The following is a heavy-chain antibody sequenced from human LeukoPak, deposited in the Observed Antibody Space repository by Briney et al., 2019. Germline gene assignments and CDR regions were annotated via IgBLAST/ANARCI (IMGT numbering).Heavy chain of an antibody. J-gene: IGHJ4*02. CDR3: ARALSGYFYAFDS. V-gene: IGHV4-30-4*08. Sequence: KPSETLSLTCTVSGGSISSSSYYWGWIRKPPGKGLEWIGYFSYTGSTYYNPSVKGRVSISVDTSKNQFSLKLTSVTAADTAVYYCARALSGYFYAFDSWGQGTLVTVSS. D-gene: IGHD2/OR15-2a*01. CDR1: GGSISSSSYY. CDR2: FSYTGST.